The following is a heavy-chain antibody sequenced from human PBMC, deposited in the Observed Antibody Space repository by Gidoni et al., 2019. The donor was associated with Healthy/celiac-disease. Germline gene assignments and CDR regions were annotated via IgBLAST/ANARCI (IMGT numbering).Heavy chain of an antibody. Sequence: QVQLQQWGAGLLKPSETLSLTCAVYGGSCSGYYWSWIRQPPGKGLEWIGEINHSGSTNYNPSLKSRVTISVDTSKNQFSLKLSSVTAADPAVYYCARGPPLGDYWGQGTLVTVSS. J-gene: IGHJ4*02. V-gene: IGHV4-34*01. CDR1: GGSCSGYY. CDR3: ARGPPLGDY. CDR2: INHSGST.